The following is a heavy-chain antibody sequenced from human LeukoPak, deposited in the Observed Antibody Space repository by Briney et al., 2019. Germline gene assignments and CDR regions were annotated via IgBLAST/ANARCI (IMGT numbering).Heavy chain of an antibody. Sequence: SETLSLTCAVYGGSFSGYYWSWIRQPPGKGLEWIGSIYYSGSTYYNPSLKSRVTISVDTSKNQFSLKLSSVTAADTAVYYCAGGYDSDDFDYWGQGTLVTVSS. CDR1: GGSFSGYY. D-gene: IGHD5-12*01. V-gene: IGHV4-34*01. CDR2: IYYSGST. CDR3: AGGYDSDDFDY. J-gene: IGHJ4*02.